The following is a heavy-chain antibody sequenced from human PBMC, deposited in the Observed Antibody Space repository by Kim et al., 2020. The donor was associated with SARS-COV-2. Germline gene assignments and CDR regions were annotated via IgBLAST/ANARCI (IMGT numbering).Heavy chain of an antibody. J-gene: IGHJ4*02. CDR3: VRDRAQWD. D-gene: IGHD1-26*01. V-gene: IGHV3-74*01. CDR1: GFTFNTYW. Sequence: GGSLRLSCAASGFTFNTYWIHWVRQVPGKGLVWVSRIFSDGTTSYADSVKGRFTISGDNAKNMVYLQMNSLRHEHKAVYNCVRDRAQWDWGQGTLVSVSS. CDR2: IFSDGTT.